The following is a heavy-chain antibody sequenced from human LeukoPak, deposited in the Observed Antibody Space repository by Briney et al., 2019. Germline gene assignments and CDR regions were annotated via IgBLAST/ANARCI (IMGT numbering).Heavy chain of an antibody. V-gene: IGHV4-31*03. D-gene: IGHD1-26*01. CDR3: ARDLYSGSFYFDY. CDR2: IYSSGRT. J-gene: IGHJ4*02. CDR1: GGSISSGDYY. Sequence: PSETLSLTCTVSGGSISSGDYYWSWLRQHPGKGLEWIGYIYSSGRTYYNPSLKSRLTISVDTSKNQFSLKLSSVTAADTAVYYCARDLYSGSFYFDYWGQGTLVTVSS.